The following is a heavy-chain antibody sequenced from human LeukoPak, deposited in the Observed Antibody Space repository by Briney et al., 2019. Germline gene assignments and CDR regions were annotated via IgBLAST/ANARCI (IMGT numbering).Heavy chain of an antibody. CDR1: GFTFSSYG. V-gene: IGHV3-23*01. J-gene: IGHJ4*02. CDR2: IIGSGSST. D-gene: IGHD5-24*01. CDR3: AKGSRIGRWLPLDY. Sequence: PGGSLRLSCAASGFTFSSYGMSWVRQAPGKGLQWVSVIIGSGSSTYYADSVKGRFTISRDNAKSSLYLQMNSLRAEDTALYYCAKGSRIGRWLPLDYWGQGTLVTASS.